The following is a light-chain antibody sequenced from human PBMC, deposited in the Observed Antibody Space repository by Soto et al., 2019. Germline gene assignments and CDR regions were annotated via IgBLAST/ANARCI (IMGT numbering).Light chain of an antibody. V-gene: IGLV2-8*01. CDR1: SGDVGAYDY. J-gene: IGLJ2*01. CDR2: EVT. Sequence: QSALTQPPSASGSPGQSVTISCTGTSGDVGAYDYVSWYQQHPGKAPKLLIYEVTKRPLGVPDRFSGSKSGNAASLTVSGLQAEDEADYYCSSYGGNTNVVFGGGTKLTVL. CDR3: SSYGGNTNVV.